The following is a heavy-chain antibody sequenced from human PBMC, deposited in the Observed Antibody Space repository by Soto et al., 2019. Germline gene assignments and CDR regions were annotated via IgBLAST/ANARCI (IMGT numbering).Heavy chain of an antibody. CDR2: ISSNSSYI. V-gene: IGHV3-21*01. J-gene: IGHJ3*02. CDR1: GFTFSSYS. Sequence: GGSLRLSCAASGFTFSSYSMNWVRKAPGKGLEWVSSISSNSSYIYYAYSVKGRFTIARDNAKNSLYLQMNSLRAEDPAVYYRARQQGDLVAFDIWGQGTMVTVSS. D-gene: IGHD5-12*01. CDR3: ARQQGDLVAFDI.